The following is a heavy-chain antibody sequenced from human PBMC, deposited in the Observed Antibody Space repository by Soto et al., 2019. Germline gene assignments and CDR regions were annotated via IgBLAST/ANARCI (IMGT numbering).Heavy chain of an antibody. CDR2: ISYDGSNK. Sequence: GGSLRLSCAASGFTFSSYGMHWVRQSPGKGLEWVAVISYDGSNKYYADSVKGRFTISRDNSKNTLYLQMNSLRAEDTAVYYCAKGTTAAYWGQGTLVTVSS. J-gene: IGHJ4*02. CDR1: GFTFSSYG. D-gene: IGHD1-26*01. V-gene: IGHV3-30*18. CDR3: AKGTTAAY.